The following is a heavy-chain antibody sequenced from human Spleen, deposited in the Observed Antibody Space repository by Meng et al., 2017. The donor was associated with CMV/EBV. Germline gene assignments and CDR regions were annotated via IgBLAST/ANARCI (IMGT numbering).Heavy chain of an antibody. J-gene: IGHJ6*02. V-gene: IGHV4-34*01. D-gene: IGHD2-21*01. CDR2: VSHSGTT. Sequence: SETLSLTCAVYGGSLNGYYWSWIRQPPGKGLEWIGEVSHSGTTNYNPSLKSRVTISVDTSKNQFSLKLSSVTAADTAVYYCARGKLRDVWGQGTTVTVSS. CDR3: ARGKLRDV. CDR1: GGSLNGYY.